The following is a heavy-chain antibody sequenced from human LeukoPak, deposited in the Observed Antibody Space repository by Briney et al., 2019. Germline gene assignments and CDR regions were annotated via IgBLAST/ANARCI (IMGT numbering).Heavy chain of an antibody. V-gene: IGHV3-21*01. CDR2: ITRSSNYK. CDR1: GFTFSSYS. D-gene: IGHD3-22*01. J-gene: IGHJ4*02. CDR3: ARALYDGSGYYSHFDH. Sequence: PGGSLRLSCAASGFTFSSYSMTWVRQAPGKGLEWVSSITRSSNYKYYADSLKGRFTISRDNAKNSLYLQMNSLRAEDTAVYYCARALYDGSGYYSHFDHWGQGTLVTVSS.